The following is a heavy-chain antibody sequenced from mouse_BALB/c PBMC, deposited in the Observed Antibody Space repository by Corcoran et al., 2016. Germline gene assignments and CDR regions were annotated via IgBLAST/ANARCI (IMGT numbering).Heavy chain of an antibody. D-gene: IGHD4-1*01. CDR1: GFSLSTSGMG. CDR2: IYWDDDK. CDR3: ARSELGRERFAS. Sequence: QVTLKESGPGILQPSQTLSLTCSCSGFSLSTSGMGVSGIRKPSGKGLEWRAHIYWDDDKRYNPALKSGLTISKDTSRNQVFLKITSVDTADTATYYCARSELGRERFASWGQGTLVTVSA. J-gene: IGHJ3*01. V-gene: IGHV8-12*01.